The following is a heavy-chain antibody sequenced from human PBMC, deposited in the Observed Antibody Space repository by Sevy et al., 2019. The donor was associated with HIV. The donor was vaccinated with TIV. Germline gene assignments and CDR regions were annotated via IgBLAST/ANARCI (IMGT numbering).Heavy chain of an antibody. J-gene: IGHJ5*02. CDR1: GFTFSSYS. CDR2: ISSSSSYM. Sequence: GGSLRLSCAASGFTFSSYSMNWVRQAPGKGLEWVSSISSSSSYMYYAGSVKGRFTISRDNAKNSLYLQMDSLRVEDTAVYYCARDLISGCYGGSFDPWGQGTLVTVSS. V-gene: IGHV3-21*01. CDR3: ARDLISGCYGGSFDP. D-gene: IGHD1-26*01.